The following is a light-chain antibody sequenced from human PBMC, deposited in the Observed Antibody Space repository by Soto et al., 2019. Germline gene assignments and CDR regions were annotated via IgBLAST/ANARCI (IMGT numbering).Light chain of an antibody. CDR1: QSVSSY. Sequence: EIVLTQSPATLSLSPGERATLSCRASQSVSSYLAWYQQKPGQAPRLLIYDASNRATGIPARFSGSRSGTDFTLTISRLEPEDFAVYYCQQRSNWPTTFGQGTKLEIK. CDR3: QQRSNWPTT. CDR2: DAS. J-gene: IGKJ2*01. V-gene: IGKV3-11*01.